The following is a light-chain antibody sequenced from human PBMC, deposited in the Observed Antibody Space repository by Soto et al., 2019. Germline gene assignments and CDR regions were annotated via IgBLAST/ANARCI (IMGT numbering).Light chain of an antibody. Sequence: EMVMTQSPATLSVSPGERVTLSCRASESVHRNLAWYQQKPGQGPSLLIDYASTRATGVADRFTGSGSGTEFTLTISSLQSEDFGVYHCQHYSNWPPTFGPGTKVEIK. V-gene: IGKV3-15*01. J-gene: IGKJ3*01. CDR1: ESVHRN. CDR3: QHYSNWPPT. CDR2: YAS.